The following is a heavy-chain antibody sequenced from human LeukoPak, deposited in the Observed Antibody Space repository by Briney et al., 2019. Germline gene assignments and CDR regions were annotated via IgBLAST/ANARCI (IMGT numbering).Heavy chain of an antibody. CDR3: ATKLNVVVPASEDAGWFDP. Sequence: SETLSLTCAVYGGSFSGYYWSWIRQPPGKGLEWIGEINHSGSTNYNPSPKSRVTISVDTSKNQFSLKLSSVTAADTAVYYCATKLNVVVPASEDAGWFDPWGQGTLVTVSS. CDR2: INHSGST. J-gene: IGHJ5*02. V-gene: IGHV4-34*01. CDR1: GGSFSGYY. D-gene: IGHD2-2*01.